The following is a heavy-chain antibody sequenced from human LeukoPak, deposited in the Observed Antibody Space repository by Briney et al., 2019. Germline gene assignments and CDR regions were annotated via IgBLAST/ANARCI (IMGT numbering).Heavy chain of an antibody. CDR1: GGSISSSSYY. CDR2: IYYSGST. V-gene: IGHV4-39*07. J-gene: IGHJ4*02. CDR3: ARDRYYYDSSARYFDY. Sequence: SETLSLTCTVSGGSISSSSYYWGWIRQPPGKGLEWIGNIYYSGSTYYNPSLKSRVTISVDTSKNQFSLKLSSVTAADTAVYYCARDRYYYDSSARYFDYWGQGTLVTVSS. D-gene: IGHD3-22*01.